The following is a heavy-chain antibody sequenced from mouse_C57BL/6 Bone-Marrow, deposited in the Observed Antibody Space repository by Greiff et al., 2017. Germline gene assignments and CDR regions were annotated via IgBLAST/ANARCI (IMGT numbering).Heavy chain of an antibody. CDR2: IYPRDGST. V-gene: IGHV1-85*01. CDR1: GYTFTSYD. J-gene: IGHJ1*03. Sequence: QVQLQQSGPELVKPGASVKLSCKASGYTFTSYDINWVKQRPGQGLEWIGWIYPRDGSTKYNEKFKGKATLTVDTSTSTAYLELHSLTSEDSAVYFCARIEFYCRSGDWYFEVWGTGNTVTVSS. CDR3: ARIEFYCRSGDWYFEV. D-gene: IGHD2-12*01.